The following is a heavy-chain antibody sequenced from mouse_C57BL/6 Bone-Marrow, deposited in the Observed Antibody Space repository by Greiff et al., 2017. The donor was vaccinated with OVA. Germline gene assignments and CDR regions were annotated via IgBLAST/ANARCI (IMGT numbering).Heavy chain of an antibody. CDR3: ARRSNHQYYFDY. Sequence: QVQLQQPGAELVRPGTSVKLSCKASGYTFTSYWMHWVKQRPGQGLEWIGVIDPSDSYTNYNQKFKGKATLTVDTSSSTADMQLSSLTSEDSAVYYCARRSNHQYYFDYWGQGTTLTVSS. J-gene: IGHJ2*01. CDR1: GYTFTSYW. CDR2: IDPSDSYT. V-gene: IGHV1-59*01. D-gene: IGHD2-5*01.